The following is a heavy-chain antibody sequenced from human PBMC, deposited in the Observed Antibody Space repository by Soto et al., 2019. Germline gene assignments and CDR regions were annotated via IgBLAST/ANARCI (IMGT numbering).Heavy chain of an antibody. V-gene: IGHV3-21*01. Sequence: RGSLVLSCVGSGFTFSTYSITWVRQAPGKGLEWVSSISSRSDIYYADSVKGRFTISRDNAKNSVSLQMNSLRAEDTAVYYCAREYTAWPLAYGLDVWGQGTTVTVSS. J-gene: IGHJ6*02. CDR2: ISSRSDI. CDR1: GFTFSTYS. CDR3: AREYTAWPLAYGLDV. D-gene: IGHD2-2*02.